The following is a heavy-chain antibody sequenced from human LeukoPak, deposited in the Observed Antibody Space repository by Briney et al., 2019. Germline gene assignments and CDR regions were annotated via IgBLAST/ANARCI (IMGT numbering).Heavy chain of an antibody. CDR3: ARRGY. J-gene: IGHJ4*02. CDR1: GGSISSYY. D-gene: IGHD3-10*01. CDR2: IYYSGST. V-gene: IGHV4-59*12. Sequence: SATLSLTCTVSGGSISSYYWSWIRQPPGKGLEWTGYIYYSGSTNYNPSLKSRVTISVDTSKNQFSLKLSSVTAADTAVYYCARRGYWGQGTLVTVSS.